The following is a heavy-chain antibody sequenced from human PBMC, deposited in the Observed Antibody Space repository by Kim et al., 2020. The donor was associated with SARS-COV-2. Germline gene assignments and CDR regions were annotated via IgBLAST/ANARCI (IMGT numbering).Heavy chain of an antibody. CDR3: AKEQYPRDDYVWGSYRYNAFDI. V-gene: IGHV3-30*18. J-gene: IGHJ3*02. Sequence: GGSLRLSCAASGFTFSSYGMHWVRQAPGKGLEWVAVISYDGSNKYYAYSVKGRFTISRDNSKNTLYLQMNSLRAEDTAVYYCAKEQYPRDDYVWGSYRYNAFDIWGQGTMVTVSS. CDR1: GFTFSSYG. CDR2: ISYDGSNK. D-gene: IGHD3-16*02.